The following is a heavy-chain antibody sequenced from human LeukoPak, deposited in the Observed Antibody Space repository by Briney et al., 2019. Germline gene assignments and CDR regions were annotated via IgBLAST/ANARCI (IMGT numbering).Heavy chain of an antibody. CDR2: ISGSGGST. Sequence: GGSLRLSCAASGFNFSNYTMRFIRQAPRNKIDWVSAISGSGGSTYYVDSVKGRFTVSRDTSKNTLYLPMNSMRAEDTAVYYCASSGRGYSYGSEAPFDYWAREPWSPSPQ. D-gene: IGHD5-18*01. V-gene: IGHV3-23*01. J-gene: IGHJ4*02. CDR1: GFNFSNYT. CDR3: ASSGRGYSYGSEAPFDY.